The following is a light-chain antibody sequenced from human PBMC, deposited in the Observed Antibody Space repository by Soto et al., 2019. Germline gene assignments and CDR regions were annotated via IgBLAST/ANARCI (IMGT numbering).Light chain of an antibody. V-gene: IGKV1-39*01. CDR3: QQSYSTWT. CDR1: QSISSY. CDR2: AAS. J-gene: IGKJ1*01. Sequence: DIQMTQSPSSLSASVGYRFTITCRASQSISSYLNWYQQKPGKAPELVIYAASSLQSGVPSRLSGSGSGTDFTLTISSLQPEDFAIYYCQQSYSTWTFGQGTKVDIK.